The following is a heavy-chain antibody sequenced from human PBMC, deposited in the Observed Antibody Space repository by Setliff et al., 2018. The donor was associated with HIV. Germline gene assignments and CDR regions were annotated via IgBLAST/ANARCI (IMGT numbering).Heavy chain of an antibody. V-gene: IGHV1-69*05. CDR1: GGTFSSYA. CDR2: IIPIFGTA. J-gene: IGHJ6*03. CDR3: ARDNYPSGSLERYYYYYMDV. Sequence: SVKVSCKASGGTFSSYAISWVRQAPGQGLEWMGGIIPIFGTANYAQKFQGRVTITTDESTSTAYMELNSLRSEDTAVYYCARDNYPSGSLERYYYYYMDVWGKGTTVTVSS. D-gene: IGHD3-10*01.